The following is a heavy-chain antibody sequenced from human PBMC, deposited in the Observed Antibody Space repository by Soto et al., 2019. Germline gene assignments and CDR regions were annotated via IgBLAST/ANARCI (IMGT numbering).Heavy chain of an antibody. V-gene: IGHV2-5*01. Sequence: QITLKESGPTLVKPTQTLTLTCTFSGLSVTTNAVGVGWIRQPPGKALEWRALINWNDDKRYSPSLKSRVTITRDTSKNQVVLTMTNMNPLDTASYYCALRRNNEDWFDPWGQGTLVTVSS. CDR1: GLSVTTNAVG. CDR2: INWNDDK. D-gene: IGHD1-1*01. J-gene: IGHJ5*02. CDR3: ALRRNNEDWFDP.